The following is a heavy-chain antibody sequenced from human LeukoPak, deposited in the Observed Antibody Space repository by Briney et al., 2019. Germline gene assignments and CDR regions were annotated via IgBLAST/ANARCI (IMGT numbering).Heavy chain of an antibody. D-gene: IGHD3-22*01. Sequence: GGSLRLSCAASGFTFDEYTMHWVRQVPGKGLEWVSLISWDGDSTYYADSVKGRFTISRDNAKNSLYLQMNSLRAEDTAVYYCASQGQYYESSDKRPGLGGYWGQGTLVTVSS. CDR3: ASQGQYYESSDKRPGLGGY. CDR2: ISWDGDST. J-gene: IGHJ4*02. V-gene: IGHV3-43*01. CDR1: GFTFDEYT.